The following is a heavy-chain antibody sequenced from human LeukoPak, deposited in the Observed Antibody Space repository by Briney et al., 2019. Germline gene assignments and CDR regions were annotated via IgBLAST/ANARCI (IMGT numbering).Heavy chain of an antibody. CDR1: GYTFTGYY. CDR2: IIPMFDTP. J-gene: IGHJ3*02. Sequence: SVKVSCKASGYTFTGYYMHWVRQAPGQGLEWMGGIIPMFDTPIYAQKFQGRVTITADESTSTVYMELSSLRSEDTAVYFCASTDYYDSRGYGGSFAIWGQGTMVTVSS. V-gene: IGHV1-69*13. D-gene: IGHD3-22*01. CDR3: ASTDYYDSRGYGGSFAI.